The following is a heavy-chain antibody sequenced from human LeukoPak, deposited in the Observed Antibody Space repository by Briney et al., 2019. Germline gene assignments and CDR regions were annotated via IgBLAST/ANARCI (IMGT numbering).Heavy chain of an antibody. V-gene: IGHV3-7*01. Sequence: GGSLRLSCAASGFTFSSYWMSWVRQAPGKGLEWVANIKQDGSEKYYVDSVKGRFTISRDNAKNSLYLQMNGLRAEDTAVYYCARDIGGSTLWFDPWGQGTLVTVSS. CDR3: ARDIGGSTLWFDP. CDR2: IKQDGSEK. J-gene: IGHJ5*02. D-gene: IGHD2-15*01. CDR1: GFTFSSYW.